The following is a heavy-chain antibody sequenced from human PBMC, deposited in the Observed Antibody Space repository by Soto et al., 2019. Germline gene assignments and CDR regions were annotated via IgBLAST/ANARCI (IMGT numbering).Heavy chain of an antibody. V-gene: IGHV1-8*01. CDR2: MNPNSGNT. D-gene: IGHD2-15*01. CDR1: GYTFTSYD. J-gene: IGHJ4*02. Sequence: QVQLVQSGAEVMKPGASVRVSCKASGYTFTSYDINWVRQATGQGLEWMGWMNPNSGNTGSAQKFQGRVTMTRNTSIRTAYMELSSLRSEDTAVYYCAGGRGYCSGGSCPYYFDYWGQGTLVTVSS. CDR3: AGGRGYCSGGSCPYYFDY.